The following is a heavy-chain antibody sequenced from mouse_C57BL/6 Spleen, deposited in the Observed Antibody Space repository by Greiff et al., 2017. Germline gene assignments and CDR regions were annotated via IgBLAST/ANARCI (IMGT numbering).Heavy chain of an antibody. J-gene: IGHJ2*01. Sequence: VQLQQSGAELARPGASVKLSCKASGYTFTSYGISWVKQRPGQGLEWIGDIYPGSGSTNYNEKFKSKATLTVDTSSSTAYMQLSSLTSEDSAVYYCATVVAYYFDYWGQGTTLTVSS. CDR3: ATVVAYYFDY. V-gene: IGHV1-55*01. CDR1: GYTFTSYG. D-gene: IGHD1-1*01. CDR2: IYPGSGST.